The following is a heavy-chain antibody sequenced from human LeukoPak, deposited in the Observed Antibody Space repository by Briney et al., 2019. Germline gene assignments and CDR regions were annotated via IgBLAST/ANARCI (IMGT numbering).Heavy chain of an antibody. Sequence: GGSLRLSCAASGFTFSSYAMSWVRQAPGKGLEWVSAISGSGGSTYYADSVKGRFTISRDNSKNTLYLQMNSLRAEDTAGYYCAKDRDFWSGYRNYYFDYWGQGTLVTVSS. CDR3: AKDRDFWSGYRNYYFDY. CDR2: ISGSGGST. CDR1: GFTFSSYA. V-gene: IGHV3-23*01. D-gene: IGHD3-3*01. J-gene: IGHJ4*02.